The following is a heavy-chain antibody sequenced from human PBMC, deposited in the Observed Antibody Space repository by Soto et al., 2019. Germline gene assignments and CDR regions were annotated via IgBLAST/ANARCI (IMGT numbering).Heavy chain of an antibody. D-gene: IGHD3-9*01. V-gene: IGHV4-34*01. J-gene: IGHJ4*02. Sequence: QVQLQQWGAGLLKPSETLSLTCAVYGGSFSGYYWSWIRQPPGKGLEWIGEINHSGSTNYNPSLKSRVTISVDTSKNHFSLKLSSVTAADTAVYYCAVSYDILTGYPDYWGQGTLVTVSS. CDR2: INHSGST. CDR3: AVSYDILTGYPDY. CDR1: GGSFSGYY.